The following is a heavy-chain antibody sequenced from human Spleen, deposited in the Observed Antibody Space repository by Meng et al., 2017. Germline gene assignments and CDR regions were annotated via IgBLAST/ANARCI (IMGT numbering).Heavy chain of an antibody. CDR2: INSDGSST. V-gene: IGHV3-74*01. CDR1: GFTFSRYW. Sequence: GESLKISCAASGFTFSRYWMHWVRQAPGKGLVWVSRINSDGSSTSYADSVKGRFTISRDNAKNTLYLQMNSLRAEDTAVYYFARDYGFTSFGVVIDYYYYYYGMDVWGQGTTVTVSS. CDR3: ARDYGFTSFGVVIDYYYYYYGMDV. J-gene: IGHJ6*02. D-gene: IGHD3-3*01.